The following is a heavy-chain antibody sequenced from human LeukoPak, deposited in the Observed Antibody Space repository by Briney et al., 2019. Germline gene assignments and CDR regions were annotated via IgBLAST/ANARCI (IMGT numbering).Heavy chain of an antibody. J-gene: IGHJ6*02. D-gene: IGHD2-15*01. CDR3: AKDRCSGGSCYSWYYGMDV. V-gene: IGHV3-23*01. Sequence: GGSLRLSCAASGFTFSSYAMSWVRQAPGKGLEWVSAISGSGGSTYYADSVKGRFTISRDNSKNTLYLQMNSLRAEDTAVYYCAKDRCSGGSCYSWYYGMDVWGQGTTVTVSS. CDR2: ISGSGGST. CDR1: GFTFSSYA.